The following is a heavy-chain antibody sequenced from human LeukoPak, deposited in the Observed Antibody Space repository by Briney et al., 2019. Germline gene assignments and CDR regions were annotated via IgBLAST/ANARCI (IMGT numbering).Heavy chain of an antibody. CDR2: ISAYNGNT. Sequence: ASVKVSCKASGHTFTGYYMHWVRQAPGQGLEWMGWISAYNGNTNYAQKLQGRVTMTTDTSTSTAYMELRSLRSDDTAVYYCARVKHIKLTVSDYWGQGTLVTVSS. D-gene: IGHD2-21*01. CDR1: GHTFTGYY. V-gene: IGHV1-18*04. CDR3: ARVKHIKLTVSDY. J-gene: IGHJ4*02.